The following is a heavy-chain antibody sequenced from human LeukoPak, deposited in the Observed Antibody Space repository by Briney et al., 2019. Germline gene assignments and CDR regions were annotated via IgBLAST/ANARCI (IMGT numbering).Heavy chain of an antibody. D-gene: IGHD3-10*01. CDR3: ARLRGGYYGSGEYYYYGMDV. CDR1: GFTFSSYS. J-gene: IGHJ6*04. Sequence: GGSLRLSCAASGFTFSSYSMNWVRQAPGKGLEWVSSISSSSSYIYYADSVKGRFTISRDNAKNPLYLQMNSLRAEDTAVYYCARLRGGYYGSGEYYYYGMDVWGKGTTVTVSS. V-gene: IGHV3-21*01. CDR2: ISSSSSYI.